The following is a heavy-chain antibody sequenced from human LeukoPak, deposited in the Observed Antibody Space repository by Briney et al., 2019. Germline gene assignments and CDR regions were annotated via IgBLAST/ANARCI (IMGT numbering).Heavy chain of an antibody. CDR3: ARIYCSGGSCYSRYYYMDV. D-gene: IGHD2-15*01. Sequence: GAPLKISCKGSGSRFTSYWIGWVRQLPGKGLEWMGIIYPGDSDTRYSPSFQGQVTISADKSISTAYLQWSSLKASDTAMYYCARIYCSGGSCYSRYYYMDVWGKGTTVTVSS. CDR2: IYPGDSDT. V-gene: IGHV5-51*01. J-gene: IGHJ6*03. CDR1: GSRFTSYW.